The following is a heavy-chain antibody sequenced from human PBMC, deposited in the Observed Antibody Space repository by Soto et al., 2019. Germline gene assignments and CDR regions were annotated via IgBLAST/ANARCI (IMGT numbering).Heavy chain of an antibody. D-gene: IGHD2-8*02. J-gene: IGHJ4*02. V-gene: IGHV3-74*01. CDR3: ACWGHIVPVGPSDFDR. CDR1: GFPLTNYW. Sequence: WGSLRLPGAAAGFPLTNYWMNWVRQPPGKGLMWVSRISPDESDVGYADSVEGRFTVSRDNAKSTLYLQMHSRRAEDTAMYYCACWGHIVPVGPSDFDRWGQGTLVTVSS. CDR2: ISPDESDV.